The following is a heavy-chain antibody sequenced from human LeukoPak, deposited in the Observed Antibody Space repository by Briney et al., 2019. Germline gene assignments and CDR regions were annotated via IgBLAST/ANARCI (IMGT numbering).Heavy chain of an antibody. CDR1: GGTFSSYA. Sequence: ASVKVSCKASGGTFSSYAISWVRQAPGQGLEWMGGIIPIFGTANYAQKFQGRVTITADESTSTAYMELSSLRSEDTAVYYCARIPESASTVTAYYFDYWGQRTLVTVSS. CDR2: IIPIFGTA. V-gene: IGHV1-69*01. D-gene: IGHD4-11*01. J-gene: IGHJ4*02. CDR3: ARIPESASTVTAYYFDY.